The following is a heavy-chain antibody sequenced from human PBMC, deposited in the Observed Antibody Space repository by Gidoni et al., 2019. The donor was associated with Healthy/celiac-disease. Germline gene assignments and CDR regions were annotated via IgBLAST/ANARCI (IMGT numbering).Heavy chain of an antibody. CDR1: AGTVRSYA. CDR3: ARDTAAYCGGDCYDY. V-gene: IGHV1-69*01. J-gene: IGHJ4*02. CDR2: IIPIFRTA. D-gene: IGHD2-21*01. Sequence: VQLGQCGAEGKQPGSSVKGCGKASAGTVRSYAISWVRQAPGPGLEGLGGIIPIFRTANYAQKFQGRVTIPADESTSTAYMELRRLRSEHTAVYYCARDTAAYCGGDCYDYWGQGTLVTVSS.